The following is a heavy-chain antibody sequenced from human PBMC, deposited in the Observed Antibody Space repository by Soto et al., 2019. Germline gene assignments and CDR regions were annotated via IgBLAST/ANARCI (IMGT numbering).Heavy chain of an antibody. V-gene: IGHV3-64*01. CDR3: ARSCSSTSCSRPRYYFDY. J-gene: IGHJ4*02. Sequence: GGSLRLSCAASGFTFSSYAMHWVRQAPGKGLEYVSAISSNGGSTYYANSVKGRFTISRDNSKNTLYLQMGSLRAEDMAVYYCARSCSSTSCSRPRYYFDYWGQGTLVTVSS. CDR2: ISSNGGST. CDR1: GFTFSSYA. D-gene: IGHD2-2*01.